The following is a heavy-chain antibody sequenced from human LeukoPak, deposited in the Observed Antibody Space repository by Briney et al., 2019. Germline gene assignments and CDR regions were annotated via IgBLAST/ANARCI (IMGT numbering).Heavy chain of an antibody. J-gene: IGHJ4*02. V-gene: IGHV3-21*01. CDR3: ARVPPTTVTNFDS. D-gene: IGHD4-17*01. Sequence: GGSLRLSCAASGFTFSSYNMNWVRQAPGKGLEWVSSISSGGGYIYYADSLKGRFTISRDDAKNSLFLQMNSLRAEDTAVYFCARVPPTTVTNFDSWGQGTLVTVSS. CDR2: ISSGGGYI. CDR1: GFTFSSYN.